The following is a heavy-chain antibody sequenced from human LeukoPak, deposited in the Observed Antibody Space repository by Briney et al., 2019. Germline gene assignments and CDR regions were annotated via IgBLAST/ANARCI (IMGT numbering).Heavy chain of an antibody. Sequence: ASVKVSCKASGYTFTGYYMHWVRQAPGQGLEWMGWINPNSGGTNYAQKFQGRVTMTRDTSISTAYMELSRLRSDDTAVYYCARDRGSSSWYSSARTFNWFDPWGQGTLVTVSS. D-gene: IGHD6-13*01. J-gene: IGHJ5*02. V-gene: IGHV1-2*02. CDR2: INPNSGGT. CDR1: GYTFTGYY. CDR3: ARDRGSSSWYSSARTFNWFDP.